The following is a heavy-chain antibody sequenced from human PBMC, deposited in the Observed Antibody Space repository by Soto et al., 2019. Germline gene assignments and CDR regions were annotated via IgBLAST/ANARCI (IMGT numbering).Heavy chain of an antibody. CDR1: GGSISSYY. CDR3: ASSDYDFWSGSPSGWFDP. CDR2: MHHSGST. V-gene: IGHV4-59*01. D-gene: IGHD3-3*01. Sequence: PSETLSLTCTVSGGSISSYYWSWIRQSPGKGLEWIGHMHHSGSTYYNPSLKSRVTISVDTSKNQFSLKLSSVTAADTAVYYCASSDYDFWSGSPSGWFDPWGQGTLVTVSS. J-gene: IGHJ5*02.